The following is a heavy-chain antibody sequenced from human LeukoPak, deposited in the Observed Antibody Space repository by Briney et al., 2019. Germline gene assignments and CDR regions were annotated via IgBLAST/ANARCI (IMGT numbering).Heavy chain of an antibody. CDR1: GGSISTSSYY. D-gene: IGHD2-21*01. Sequence: SSETLSLTCTVSGGSISTSSYYWGWIRQPPGKGLEWIADIYYRGSTYYNPSLKSRVAISVDTSKNQYSLKLSSVTAADTAVYYCARRPSSSCGGDCYGSWGQGTLVTVSS. CDR2: IYYRGST. J-gene: IGHJ5*01. CDR3: ARRPSSSCGGDCYGS. V-gene: IGHV4-39*01.